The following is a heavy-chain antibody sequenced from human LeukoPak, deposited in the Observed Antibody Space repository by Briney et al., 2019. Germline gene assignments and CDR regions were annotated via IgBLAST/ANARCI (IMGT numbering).Heavy chain of an antibody. CDR1: GYTFTDFD. Sequence: ASVKVSCQPSGYTFTDFDLNWVRQAPGQGLEWMGWINPYSGATINAQRFQGRVTLTWDTSIGTAYMELTRLTSDDTAVYYCATGSITHTRDPWGQGTLVTVSS. V-gene: IGHV1-2*02. CDR3: ATGSITHTRDP. J-gene: IGHJ5*02. D-gene: IGHD1-14*01. CDR2: INPYSGAT.